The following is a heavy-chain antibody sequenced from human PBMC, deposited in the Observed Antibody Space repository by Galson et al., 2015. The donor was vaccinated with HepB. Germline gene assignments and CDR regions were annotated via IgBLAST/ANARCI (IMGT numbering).Heavy chain of an antibody. Sequence: SVKVSCKASGYTFTSYGISWVRQAPGQGLEWMGWISAYNGNTNYAQKLQGRVTMTTDTSTSTAYMELRSLRSDDTAVYYCARDRGDFWSGYDYYYYYGMDVWGQGTTVTVSS. V-gene: IGHV1-18*04. CDR3: ARDRGDFWSGYDYYYYYGMDV. D-gene: IGHD3-3*01. J-gene: IGHJ6*02. CDR1: GYTFTSYG. CDR2: ISAYNGNT.